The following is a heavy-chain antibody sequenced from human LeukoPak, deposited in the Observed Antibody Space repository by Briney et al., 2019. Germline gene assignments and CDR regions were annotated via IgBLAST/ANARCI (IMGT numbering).Heavy chain of an antibody. Sequence: GESLKISCKGSGFSFTSYWIGWVRQMPGKGLEWTGIIYPGDSDTRYSPSFQGQVTISADKSISTAYLQWSSLKASDTAMYYCARLQDSSSTSGREPYYYYYYMDVWGKGTTVTVSS. CDR3: ARLQDSSSTSGREPYYYYYYMDV. J-gene: IGHJ6*03. CDR2: IYPGDSDT. D-gene: IGHD6-6*01. V-gene: IGHV5-51*01. CDR1: GFSFTSYW.